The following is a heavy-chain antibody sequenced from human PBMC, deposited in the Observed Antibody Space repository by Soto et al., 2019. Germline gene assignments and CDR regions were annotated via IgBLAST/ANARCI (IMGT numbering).Heavy chain of an antibody. Sequence: PVGSLRLSCAASGFTFSNAWMSWVRQAPGKGLEWVSGISGSGDSTYYADSVKGRFTISRDNSKNTLYLQMNSLRADDTAVYYCAKDAPDCSSTSCYGSDWFDPWGQGTLVTVSS. CDR3: AKDAPDCSSTSCYGSDWFDP. D-gene: IGHD2-2*01. V-gene: IGHV3-23*01. J-gene: IGHJ5*02. CDR1: GFTFSNAW. CDR2: ISGSGDST.